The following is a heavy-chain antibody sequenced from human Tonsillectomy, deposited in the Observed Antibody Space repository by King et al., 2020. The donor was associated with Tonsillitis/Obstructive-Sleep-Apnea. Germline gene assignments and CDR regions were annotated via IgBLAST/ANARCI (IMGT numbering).Heavy chain of an antibody. J-gene: IGHJ4*02. CDR1: GGSISSSPYY. Sequence: QLQESGPGLVKPSETLALTCTVSGGSISSSPYYWGWIRQPPGKGLEWIRSIYYSGSTYYNPSLKSRVTISVDTSKNQFSLKLSSVTAADTAMYYCAREGEYSSTNYFDYWGQGTLVTVSS. V-gene: IGHV4-39*02. CDR2: IYYSGST. CDR3: AREGEYSSTNYFDY. D-gene: IGHD6-6*01.